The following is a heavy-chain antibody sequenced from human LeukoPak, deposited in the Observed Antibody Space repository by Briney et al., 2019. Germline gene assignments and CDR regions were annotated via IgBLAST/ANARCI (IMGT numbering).Heavy chain of an antibody. V-gene: IGHV1-69*05. CDR2: IIPIFGTA. J-gene: IGHJ4*02. D-gene: IGHD3-10*01. Sequence: ASVKVSYKASGGTFSSYAISWVRQAPGQGLEWMGRIIPIFGTANYAQKFQGRVTLTTDESTSTAYMELSSLRSEDTAVYYCARVSGGSGSYGDFDYWGQGTLVTVSS. CDR3: ARVSGGSGSYGDFDY. CDR1: GGTFSSYA.